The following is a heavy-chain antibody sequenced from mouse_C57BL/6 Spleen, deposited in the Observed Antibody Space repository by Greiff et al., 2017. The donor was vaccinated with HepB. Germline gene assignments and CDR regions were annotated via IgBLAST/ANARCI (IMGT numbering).Heavy chain of an antibody. J-gene: IGHJ4*01. CDR2: IYPRSGNT. Sequence: QVQLQQSGAELARPGASVKLSCKASGYTFTSYGISWVKQRTGQGLEWIGEIYPRSGNTYYNEKFKGKATLTADKSSSTAYMELRSLTSEDSAVYFCARGITTGVEGAMDYWGQGTSVTVSS. CDR3: ARGITTGVEGAMDY. CDR1: GYTFTSYG. V-gene: IGHV1-81*01. D-gene: IGHD1-1*01.